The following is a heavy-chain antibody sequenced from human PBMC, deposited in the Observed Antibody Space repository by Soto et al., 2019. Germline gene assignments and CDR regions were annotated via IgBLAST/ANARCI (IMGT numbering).Heavy chain of an antibody. J-gene: IGHJ4*02. CDR2: ISFDGNII. V-gene: IGHV3-30-3*01. CDR3: ARTFDTITYYFDY. Sequence: GGSLRLSCAASDFSFSSYAMHWIRQAPGKGLEWLAVISFDGNIIQYADSVKGRFIISRDNSKNTLYLQMNSLRGDDTAVYYCARTFDTITYYFDYWGQGTLVTVSS. D-gene: IGHD3-9*01. CDR1: DFSFSSYA.